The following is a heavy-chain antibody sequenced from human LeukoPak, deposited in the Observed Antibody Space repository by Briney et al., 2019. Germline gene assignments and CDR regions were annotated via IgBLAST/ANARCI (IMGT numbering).Heavy chain of an antibody. CDR3: GRSMDSSTSRLIEY. J-gene: IGHJ4*02. Sequence: GASVKVSCKASGYTFTSYDISWVRQAPGQGLEWMGWISTYKGNTNYAQKLQGRVTVTTDTSTSTVYMELRSLRSDDTAVYYCGRSMDSSTSRLIEYWGQGTLVTVSS. V-gene: IGHV1-18*01. D-gene: IGHD6-6*01. CDR2: ISTYKGNT. CDR1: GYTFTSYD.